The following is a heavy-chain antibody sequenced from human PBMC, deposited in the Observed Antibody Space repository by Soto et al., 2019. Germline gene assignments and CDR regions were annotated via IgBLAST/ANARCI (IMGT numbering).Heavy chain of an antibody. Sequence: GGSLRLSCAASGFTFSSYGMHWVRQGPGKGLEWVAGIWYDGSNKYYADSVKGRFTISRDNSKNTLYLQMNSLRAEDTAVYYCARVPRYYYDSSGYYLWGQGTLVTVSS. D-gene: IGHD3-22*01. CDR3: ARVPRYYYDSSGYYL. V-gene: IGHV3-33*01. CDR2: IWYDGSNK. J-gene: IGHJ5*02. CDR1: GFTFSSYG.